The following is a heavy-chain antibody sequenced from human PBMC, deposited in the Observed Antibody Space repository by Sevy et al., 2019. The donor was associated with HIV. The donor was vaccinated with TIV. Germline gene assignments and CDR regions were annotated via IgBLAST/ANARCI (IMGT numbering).Heavy chain of an antibody. D-gene: IGHD6-13*01. J-gene: IGHJ4*02. CDR3: ARAFKRIAAADFDY. V-gene: IGHV3-48*02. Sequence: QLGGSLRLSCAASGFTFSSYSMNWVRQAPGKGLEWVSYISSSSSTIYYADSVKGRFTISRDNAKNSLYLQMNSLRDEDTAVYYCARAFKRIAAADFDYWGQGTLVTVSS. CDR1: GFTFSSYS. CDR2: ISSSSSTI.